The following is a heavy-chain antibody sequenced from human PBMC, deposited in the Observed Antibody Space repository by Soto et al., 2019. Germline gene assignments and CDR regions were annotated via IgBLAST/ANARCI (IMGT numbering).Heavy chain of an antibody. Sequence: SETLSLTCTVSGGSISSYYWSWIRQPPGKGLEWIGYIYYSGSTNYNPSLKSRVTISVDTSKNQFSLKLSSVTAADTAVYYCARHTVFWSGYSEHMGFGPWGQGTLVTVSS. J-gene: IGHJ5*02. V-gene: IGHV4-59*08. D-gene: IGHD3-3*01. CDR3: ARHTVFWSGYSEHMGFGP. CDR1: GGSISSYY. CDR2: IYYSGST.